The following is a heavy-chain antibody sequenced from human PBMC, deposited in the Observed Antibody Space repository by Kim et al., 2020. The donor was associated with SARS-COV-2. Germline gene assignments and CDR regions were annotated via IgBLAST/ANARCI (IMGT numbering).Heavy chain of an antibody. J-gene: IGHJ4*02. CDR3: AHNNDYTFAY. V-gene: IGHV3-7*03. D-gene: IGHD4-4*01. Sequence: DLDSVKGRFTISRDNAKNSVYLQMNSLRVEDTAIYYCAHNNDYTFAYWGQGTLVTVSS.